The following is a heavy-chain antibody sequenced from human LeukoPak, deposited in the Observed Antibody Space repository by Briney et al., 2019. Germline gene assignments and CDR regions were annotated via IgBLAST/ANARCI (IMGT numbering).Heavy chain of an antibody. J-gene: IGHJ3*02. V-gene: IGHV4-39*01. CDR3: ARPAYRGSYYDAFDI. Sequence: SETLSLTCTVSGGSISSSSYYWGWIRQPPGKGLEWIGSIYYSGSTYYNPSLKSRVTISVDTSKNKFSLKLNSVTAADTAVYYCARPAYRGSYYDAFDIWGQRTMVTVSS. CDR1: GGSISSSSYY. CDR2: IYYSGST. D-gene: IGHD1-26*01.